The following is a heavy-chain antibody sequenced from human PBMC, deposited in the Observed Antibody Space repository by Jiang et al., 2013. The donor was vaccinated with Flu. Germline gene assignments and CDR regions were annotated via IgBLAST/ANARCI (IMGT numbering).Heavy chain of an antibody. J-gene: IGHJ6*02. D-gene: IGHD4-17*01. CDR1: GGSISSGDYY. Sequence: GPGLVKPSQTLSLTCTVSGGSISSGDYYWSWIRQPPGKGLEWIGYIYYSGSTYYNPSLKSRVTISVDTSKTQFSLKLSSVTAADTAVYYCAREVNTVTNLPYGMDVWGQGTTVTVSS. CDR3: AREVNTVTNLPYGMDV. V-gene: IGHV4-30-4*01. CDR2: IYYSGST.